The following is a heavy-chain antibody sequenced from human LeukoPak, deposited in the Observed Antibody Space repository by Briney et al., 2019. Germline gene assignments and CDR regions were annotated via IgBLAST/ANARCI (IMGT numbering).Heavy chain of an antibody. CDR3: AGGSRGYFDY. D-gene: IGHD5-12*01. V-gene: IGHV3-72*01. Sequence: GGSLRLSCAASGFTFSSYWMNWARQAPGKGLEWVGRIRNKATSYTTEYAASVKGRFTISRDDSKNSVYLQMNNLQTEDTAVYYCAGGSRGYFDYWGQGTLVTVSS. CDR2: IRNKATSYTT. CDR1: GFTFSSYW. J-gene: IGHJ4*02.